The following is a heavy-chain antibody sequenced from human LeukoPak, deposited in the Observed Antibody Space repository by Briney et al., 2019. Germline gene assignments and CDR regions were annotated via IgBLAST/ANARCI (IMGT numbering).Heavy chain of an antibody. V-gene: IGHV4-39*01. CDR3: VRQIYCSGGSCYNWFDP. J-gene: IGHJ5*02. Sequence: SETLSLTCTVSGGSISSSDYYWGWIRQPPGKGLEWIASIYYGGSTWHNPALKSRVTISVDRPENQFSLKLSSVTAADTAVYYCVRQIYCSGGSCYNWFDPWGQGTLVIVSS. CDR1: GGSISSSDYY. CDR2: IYYGGST. D-gene: IGHD2-15*01.